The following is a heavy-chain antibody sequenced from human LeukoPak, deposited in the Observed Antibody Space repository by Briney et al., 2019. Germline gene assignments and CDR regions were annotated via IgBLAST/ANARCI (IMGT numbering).Heavy chain of an antibody. V-gene: IGHV3-23*01. J-gene: IGHJ4*02. Sequence: GSLRLSCAASGFTFSSYEMNWVRQAPGKGLEWVSAISGRGDSTNYADSVKGRFTISRDNSRNTLYLQMNSLRAEDTAVYYCARSGLSRFGFWGQGTLVTVSS. CDR1: GFTFSSYE. CDR3: ARSGLSRFGF. CDR2: ISGRGDST. D-gene: IGHD2/OR15-2a*01.